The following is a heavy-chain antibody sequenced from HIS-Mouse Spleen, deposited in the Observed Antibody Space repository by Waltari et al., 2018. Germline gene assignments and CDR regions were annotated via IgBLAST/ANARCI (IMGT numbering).Heavy chain of an antibody. V-gene: IGHV4-39*07. D-gene: IGHD6-13*01. Sequence: QLQLQESGPGLVKPSETLSLPCTVSDASISTSTSPWVWIRQPPGKGREWIGSIYYSGSSYYNPSLKSRVTISVDTSKNQFSLKLSSVTAADTAVYYCAREIPYSSSWYDWYFDLWGRGTLVTVSS. J-gene: IGHJ2*01. CDR3: AREIPYSSSWYDWYFDL. CDR2: IYYSGSS. CDR1: DASISTSTSP.